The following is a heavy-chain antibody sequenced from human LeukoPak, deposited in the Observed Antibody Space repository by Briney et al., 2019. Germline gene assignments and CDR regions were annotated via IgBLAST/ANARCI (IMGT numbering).Heavy chain of an antibody. V-gene: IGHV3-30*04. J-gene: IGHJ4*02. CDR2: ISYDGSNK. D-gene: IGHD6-19*01. CDR3: AKEGIAVALWGYFDY. CDR1: GFTFSSYA. Sequence: GRSLRLSCAASGFTFSSYAMHWVRQAPGKGLEWVAVISYDGSNKYYADSVKGRFTISRDNSKNTLYLQMNSLRAEDTAVYYCAKEGIAVALWGYFDYWGQGTLVTVSS.